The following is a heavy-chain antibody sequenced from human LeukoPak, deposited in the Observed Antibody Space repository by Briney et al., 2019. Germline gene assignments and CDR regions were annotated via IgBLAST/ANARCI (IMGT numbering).Heavy chain of an antibody. J-gene: IGHJ3*01. Sequence: GGSLRLSCAASGFSFSRFAMNWVRQAPGKGLDWVSSISGSGEGTYYSDSVKGRFTISRDNSKNTLYLQMSSLRAEDTAVYYCAKAGGDIVLVPAVVDALDVWGQGTVVTVSA. CDR3: AKAGGDIVLVPAVVDALDV. CDR2: ISGSGEGT. CDR1: GFSFSRFA. V-gene: IGHV3-23*01. D-gene: IGHD2-2*01.